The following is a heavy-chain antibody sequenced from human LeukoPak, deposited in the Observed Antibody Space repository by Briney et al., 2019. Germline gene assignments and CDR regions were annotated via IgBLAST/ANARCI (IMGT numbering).Heavy chain of an antibody. CDR1: GYTFTSYY. V-gene: IGHV1-46*01. CDR3: ARCYYFVY. J-gene: IGHJ4*02. CDR2: IDPSGGST. Sequence: ASVKVSCKASGYTFTSYYIHWVRQAPGLGLEWMGVIDPSGGSTTYAQRFQGRVTMTRDTSSSTVYMELSSLRSEDTAVYYCARCYYFVYWGQGTRVTVSS.